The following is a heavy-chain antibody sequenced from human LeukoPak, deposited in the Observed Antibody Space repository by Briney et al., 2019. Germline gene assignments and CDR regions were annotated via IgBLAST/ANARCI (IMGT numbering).Heavy chain of an antibody. Sequence: PSETLSLTCAVYGGSFRNYYWTWLRQPPGQGLEWIGEINHTGSADSNPSLTSRVTISVDTSKNQISLTLSSVTAPDTAGDYCARGYVGFYYGSGTYYYGMDVWGQGTTVTVSS. CDR2: INHTGSA. J-gene: IGHJ6*02. CDR1: GGSFRNYY. CDR3: ARGYVGFYYGSGTYYYGMDV. D-gene: IGHD3-10*01. V-gene: IGHV4-34*01.